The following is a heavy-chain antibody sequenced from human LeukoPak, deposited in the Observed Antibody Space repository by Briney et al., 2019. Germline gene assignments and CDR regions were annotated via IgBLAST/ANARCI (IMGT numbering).Heavy chain of an antibody. Sequence: ASVKVSFKASGYTFTGYYMHWVRQAPGQGLEWMGWINPNSGGTNYAQKFQGRVTMTRDTSISTAYMELSRLRSDDTAVYYCARWGLNSSGWYYLVYWGQGTLVTVSS. CDR3: ARWGLNSSGWYYLVY. J-gene: IGHJ4*02. CDR2: INPNSGGT. D-gene: IGHD6-19*01. V-gene: IGHV1-2*02. CDR1: GYTFTGYY.